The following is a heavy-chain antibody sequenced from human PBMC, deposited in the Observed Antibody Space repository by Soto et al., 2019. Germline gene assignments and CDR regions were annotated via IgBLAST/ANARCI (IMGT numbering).Heavy chain of an antibody. CDR2: ISAYNGNT. Sequence: ASVKVSCKASGYTFTSYGISWVRPAPGQGLEWMGWISAYNGNTNYAQKLQGRVTMTTDTSTSTAYMELRSLRSDDTAVYYCARKSSGIAARATYDYWGQGTMVTVSS. D-gene: IGHD6-6*01. J-gene: IGHJ4*03. CDR3: ARKSSGIAARATYDY. V-gene: IGHV1-18*01. CDR1: GYTFTSYG.